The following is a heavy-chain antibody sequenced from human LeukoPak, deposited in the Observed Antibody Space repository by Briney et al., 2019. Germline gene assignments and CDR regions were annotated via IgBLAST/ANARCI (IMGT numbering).Heavy chain of an antibody. CDR2: VRYDESEK. CDR3: AKDSNRGYVSVGPNE. J-gene: IGHJ4*02. CDR1: GFVFSNFG. D-gene: IGHD3-10*01. Sequence: GESLRLSCETSGFVFSNFGMHWVRQAPGKGLEWVAFVRYDESEKYYGDSVRGRFTISRDNPRNILYLEMNSLTAEDTGVYSCAKDSNRGYVSVGPNEWGPGTLVVVSP. V-gene: IGHV3-30*02.